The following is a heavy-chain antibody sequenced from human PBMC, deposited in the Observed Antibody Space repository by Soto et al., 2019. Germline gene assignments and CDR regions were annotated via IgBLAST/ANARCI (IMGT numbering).Heavy chain of an antibody. Sequence: QVQLVQSGAEVKKPGSSVKVSCKASGDTFTTNSLNWVRQAPGQGLEWMGGIIPVVGTTKYAQKYQDRVTITGDKSTNTAYMELSSLRSDDTAVYYCARRLLYATTYVDCWGQGTPVTVSS. CDR1: GDTFTTNS. V-gene: IGHV1-69*06. J-gene: IGHJ4*02. D-gene: IGHD2-8*01. CDR2: IIPVVGTT. CDR3: ARRLLYATTYVDC.